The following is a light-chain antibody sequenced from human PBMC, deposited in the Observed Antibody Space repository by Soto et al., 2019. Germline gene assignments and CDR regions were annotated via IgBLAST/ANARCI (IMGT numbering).Light chain of an antibody. J-gene: IGKJ4*01. CDR1: QDISNY. CDR3: QKYDSAPLT. V-gene: IGKV1-27*01. CDR2: AAS. Sequence: DIQMTQSPSSLSASVGDRVTITCRASQDISNYLAWYQQKAGKVPKLLIYAASTLHSGVPSRFTGSASGTDFTLTISSLQPEDVATYYCQKYDSAPLTFGGGTKVEIK.